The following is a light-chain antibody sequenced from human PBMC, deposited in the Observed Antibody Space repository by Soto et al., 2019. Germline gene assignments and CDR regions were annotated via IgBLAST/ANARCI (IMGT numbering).Light chain of an antibody. CDR3: QPYRSSGT. CDR2: GAS. Sequence: EIGLAQSPGTLSLSPGEGAILSCRASQSVSNNYLAWYQQKPGQAPRLLIYGASNRATGIPDRFSGSGSGTTFTLTSSGLEPEDLAVYYWQPYRSSGTFGQGTKVDIK. CDR1: QSVSNNY. V-gene: IGKV3-20*01. J-gene: IGKJ1*01.